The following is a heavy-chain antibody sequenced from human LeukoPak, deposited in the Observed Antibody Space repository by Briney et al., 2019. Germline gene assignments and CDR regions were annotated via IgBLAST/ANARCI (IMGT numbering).Heavy chain of an antibody. V-gene: IGHV3-23*01. CDR3: AREADYGGTSDAFDI. CDR2: ISGRGGST. D-gene: IGHD4-23*01. Sequence: QSGGSLRLSCAASGFTFSSYAMTWVRQAPGKGLEWVSGISGRGGSTYYADSVKGRFTISRDNSKNTLYMQMNSLRAEDTAVYYCAREADYGGTSDAFDIWGQGTMVTVSS. J-gene: IGHJ3*02. CDR1: GFTFSSYA.